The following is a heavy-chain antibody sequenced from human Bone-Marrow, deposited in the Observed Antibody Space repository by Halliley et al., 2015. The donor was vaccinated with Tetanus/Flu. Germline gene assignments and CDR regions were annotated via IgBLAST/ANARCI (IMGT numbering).Heavy chain of an antibody. CDR1: GFTFSNYW. D-gene: IGHD3-22*01. CDR3: ARLNTMMYGLDV. CDR2: LNSDGSTT. Sequence: SLRLSCAASGFTFSNYWMNWVRQAPGKGLVWVSRLNSDGSTTNYADSVKGRFTISRDNAKSTVYLQMNGLRTEDTAVYYCARLNTMMYGLDVWGQGTTVTVSS. V-gene: IGHV3-74*01. J-gene: IGHJ6*02.